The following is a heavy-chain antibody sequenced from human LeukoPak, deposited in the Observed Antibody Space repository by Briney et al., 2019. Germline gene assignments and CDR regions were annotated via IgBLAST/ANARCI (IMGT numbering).Heavy chain of an antibody. V-gene: IGHV5-51*01. CDR2: IYLGDSDT. Sequence: GESLKISCKGSGYSFTSYWIGWVRQMPGKGLEWMGIIYLGDSDTRYSPSFQGQVTISPDKSISTAYLQWSSLKASDTAMYYCARLAHYDILTGYRPLYYMDVWGKGTTVTVSS. J-gene: IGHJ6*03. CDR1: GYSFTSYW. CDR3: ARLAHYDILTGYRPLYYMDV. D-gene: IGHD3-9*01.